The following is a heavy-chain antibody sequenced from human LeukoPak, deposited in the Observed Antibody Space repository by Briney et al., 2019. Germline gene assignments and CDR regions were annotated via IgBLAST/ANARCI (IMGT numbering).Heavy chain of an antibody. J-gene: IGHJ4*02. V-gene: IGHV3-23*01. D-gene: IGHD3-10*01. CDR3: ANDYRSGSFHDF. CDR1: GFAFSSYA. Sequence: GGSLRLSCAASGFAFSSYAMSWVRQPPGKGLEWVSVISRRDDYTYYADSVKGRFTISRDNSKNTLYLQMNTLRAEDAAVYYCANDYRSGSFHDFWGQGTLVTVSS. CDR2: ISRRDDYT.